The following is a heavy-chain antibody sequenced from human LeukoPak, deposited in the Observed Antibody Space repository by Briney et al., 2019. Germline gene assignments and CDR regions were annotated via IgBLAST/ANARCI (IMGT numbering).Heavy chain of an antibody. D-gene: IGHD3-22*01. CDR3: TRDVYYYDSSLPGY. J-gene: IGHJ4*02. CDR2: IRCKAYGGTT. Sequence: PGRSLRLSCTASGFTFGDYAMSWVRQAPGKGVEWVDFIRCKAYGGTTEYAASVKGRFTISRDDSKSIAYLQMNSLKIEDTAVYYCTRDVYYYDSSLPGYWGQGTLVTVSS. V-gene: IGHV3-49*04. CDR1: GFTFGDYA.